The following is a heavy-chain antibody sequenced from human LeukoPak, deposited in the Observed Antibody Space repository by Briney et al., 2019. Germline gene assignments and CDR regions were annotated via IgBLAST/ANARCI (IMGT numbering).Heavy chain of an antibody. Sequence: SETLSLTCTVSGGSISSYYWSWIRQPPGKGLEWIGYIYYSGDTNYNPSLQSRVAVSVDTPKNQFSLELSSVTAADTAVYYCARDHRGYYYGSGSYYDYWGQGTLVTVSS. D-gene: IGHD3-10*01. CDR1: GGSISSYY. CDR3: ARDHRGYYYGSGSYYDY. V-gene: IGHV4-59*01. J-gene: IGHJ4*02. CDR2: IYYSGDT.